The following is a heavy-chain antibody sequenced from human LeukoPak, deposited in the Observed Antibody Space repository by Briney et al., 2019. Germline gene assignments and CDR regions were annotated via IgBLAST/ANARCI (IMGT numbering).Heavy chain of an antibody. D-gene: IGHD2-2*03. CDR1: GFTFSSYS. Sequence: GGSLRPSCAASGFTFSSYSMNWVRQAPGKGLEWVSYISSSSGTIYYADSVKGRFTISRDNAKNSLYLQMNSLRAEDTAVYYCARSGYFSRGPESWGQGTLVTVSS. CDR2: ISSSSGTI. V-gene: IGHV3-48*04. J-gene: IGHJ4*02. CDR3: ARSGYFSRGPES.